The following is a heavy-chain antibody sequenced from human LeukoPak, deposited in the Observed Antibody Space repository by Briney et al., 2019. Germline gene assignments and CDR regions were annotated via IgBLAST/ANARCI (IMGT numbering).Heavy chain of an antibody. J-gene: IGHJ4*02. CDR2: FDPEDGET. CDR1: GYTFTSYG. V-gene: IGHV1-24*01. D-gene: IGHD4-17*01. Sequence: ASVKVSCKASGYTFTSYGISWVRQAPGKGLEWMGGFDPEDGETIYAQKFQGRVTMTEDTSTDTAYMELSSLRSEDTAVYYCATASAAYGDYNFDYWGQGTLVTVSS. CDR3: ATASAAYGDYNFDY.